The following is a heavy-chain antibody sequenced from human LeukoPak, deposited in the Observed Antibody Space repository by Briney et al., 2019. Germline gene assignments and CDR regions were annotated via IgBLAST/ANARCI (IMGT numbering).Heavy chain of an antibody. CDR3: AREGSQGSGSYLGY. D-gene: IGHD3-10*01. J-gene: IGHJ4*02. CDR1: GFTFSSYA. CDR2: ISGSGGST. V-gene: IGHV3-23*01. Sequence: GGSLRLSCAASGFTFSSYAMSWVRQAPGEGLEWVSAISGSGGSTYYADSVKGRFTISRDNSKNTLYLQMNSLRAEDTAVYYCAREGSQGSGSYLGYWGQGTLVTVSS.